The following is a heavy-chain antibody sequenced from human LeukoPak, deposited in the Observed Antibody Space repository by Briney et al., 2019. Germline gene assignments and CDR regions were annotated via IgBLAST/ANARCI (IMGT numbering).Heavy chain of an antibody. D-gene: IGHD2-15*01. CDR2: VSGSSNYI. CDR1: GFTFTTYS. J-gene: IGHJ5*02. Sequence: GGSLRLSCTASGFTFTTYSMNWARQAPGKGLEWVSSVSGSSNYIYYADSVKGRFTISRDSARNSLYLQMNSLRAEDTAVYYCARDGVGYCSGGSCWGWFDPWGQGTLVTVSS. CDR3: ARDGVGYCSGGSCWGWFDP. V-gene: IGHV3-21*01.